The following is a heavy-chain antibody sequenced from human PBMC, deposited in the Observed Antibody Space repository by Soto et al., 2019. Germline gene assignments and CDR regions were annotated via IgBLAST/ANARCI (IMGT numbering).Heavy chain of an antibody. J-gene: IGHJ5*02. D-gene: IGHD1-20*01. CDR2: IGTLGDK. CDR3: VRGRSNDYNSTPPPIFDP. Sequence: GGSLRLSCAASQFIFDKYDMHWVRQSTGKGLEWVSGIGTLGDKYYSASVRGRFTIIRENAKNSVHLQMNALTDGDTGLYYCVRGRSNDYNSTPPPIFDPSGQGTLVTVSS. CDR1: QFIFDKYD. V-gene: IGHV3-13*01.